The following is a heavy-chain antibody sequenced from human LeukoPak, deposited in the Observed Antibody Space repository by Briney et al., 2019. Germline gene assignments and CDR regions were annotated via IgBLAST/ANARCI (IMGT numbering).Heavy chain of an antibody. CDR3: ARVSYNWNDPRGTFDY. J-gene: IGHJ4*02. Sequence: PSETLSLTCTVSGGSISSYYWSWIRQPPGKGLEWIGYIYYSGSTNYNPSLKSRVTISVDTSKNQFSLKLSSVTAADTAVYYCARVSYNWNDPRGTFDYWGQGTLVTVSS. D-gene: IGHD1-20*01. CDR2: IYYSGST. CDR1: GGSISSYY. V-gene: IGHV4-59*01.